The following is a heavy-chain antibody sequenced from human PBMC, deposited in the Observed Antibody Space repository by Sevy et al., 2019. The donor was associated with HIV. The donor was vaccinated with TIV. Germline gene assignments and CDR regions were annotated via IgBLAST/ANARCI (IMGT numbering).Heavy chain of an antibody. D-gene: IGHD2-21*02. Sequence: GSLRLSCTASGFTFGDYAMSWFRQAPGKGLEWVGFIRSKAYGGTTEYAASVKGRFTISRDDSKSIAYLQMNSLKTEDTAVYYCTQSPCGGDCYSSFDYWGQGTLVTVSS. J-gene: IGHJ4*02. CDR3: TQSPCGGDCYSSFDY. CDR2: IRSKAYGGTT. V-gene: IGHV3-49*03. CDR1: GFTFGDYA.